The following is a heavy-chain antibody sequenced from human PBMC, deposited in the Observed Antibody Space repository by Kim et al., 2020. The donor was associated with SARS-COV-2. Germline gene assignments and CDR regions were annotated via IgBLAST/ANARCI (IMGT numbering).Heavy chain of an antibody. Sequence: GGSLRLSCEASGFIFGRYTMNWVRQAPGKGLEWVSSLSSNSAYVYYADSLAGRLSISRDNARDTLFLQMDRLRAEDTGVYYCGREARYSRLSSGDYYDYWGKGTLVTVSS. CDR1: GFIFGRYT. CDR3: GREARYSRLSSGDYYDY. CDR2: LSSNSAYV. V-gene: IGHV3-21*03. D-gene: IGHD6-19*01. J-gene: IGHJ4*02.